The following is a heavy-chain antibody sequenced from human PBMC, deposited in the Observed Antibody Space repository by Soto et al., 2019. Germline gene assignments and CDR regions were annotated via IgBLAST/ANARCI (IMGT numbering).Heavy chain of an antibody. J-gene: IGHJ4*02. V-gene: IGHV4-59*08. Sequence: SETLSLTCTVSGGSISSYYWSWIRQPPGKGLEWIGYIYYSGSTNYNPSLKSRVTISVDTSKNQFPLKLSSVTAADTAVYYCARLGWQPYYFDYWGQGTLVTVSS. CDR3: ARLGWQPYYFDY. CDR1: GGSISSYY. CDR2: IYYSGST. D-gene: IGHD6-13*01.